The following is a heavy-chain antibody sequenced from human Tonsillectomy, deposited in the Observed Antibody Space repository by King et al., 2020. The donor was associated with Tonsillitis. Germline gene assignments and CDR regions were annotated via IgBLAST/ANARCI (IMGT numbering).Heavy chain of an antibody. CDR1: GFIFDDYA. Sequence: DVQLVESGGGLVQPGRSLRLSCAASGFIFDDYAMHWVRQAPGKGLEWVSGISWNSGSIGYAESVKGRFTISRDNAKNSLYLQMNNLRAEDTALYYCAKDRGYIYCTTNFDYWGQGTLVTVSS. V-gene: IGHV3-9*01. J-gene: IGHJ4*02. CDR3: AKDRGYIYCTTNFDY. D-gene: IGHD5-18*01. CDR2: ISWNSGSI.